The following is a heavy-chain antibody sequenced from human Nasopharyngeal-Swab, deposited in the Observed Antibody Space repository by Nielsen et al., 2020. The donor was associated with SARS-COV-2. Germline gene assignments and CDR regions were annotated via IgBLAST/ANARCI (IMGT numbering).Heavy chain of an antibody. D-gene: IGHD6-13*01. Sequence: SETLSLTCTVSGGSISSSSYYWGWIRQPPGKGLEWIGSIYYSGSTYCNPSLKSRVTISVDTSKNQFSLKLSSVTAADTAVYYCARDESWAAGNYFDYWGQGTLVTVSS. CDR2: IYYSGST. J-gene: IGHJ4*02. CDR1: GGSISSSSYY. V-gene: IGHV4-39*07. CDR3: ARDESWAAGNYFDY.